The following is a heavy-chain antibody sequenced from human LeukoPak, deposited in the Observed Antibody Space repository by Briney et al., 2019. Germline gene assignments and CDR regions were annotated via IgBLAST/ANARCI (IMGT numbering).Heavy chain of an antibody. D-gene: IGHD6-13*01. CDR1: GGSISNSSYY. V-gene: IGHV4-39*01. J-gene: IGHJ4*02. CDR3: ARPLRGAAAGPDFDY. Sequence: SETLSLTCTVSGGSISNSSYYWGWIRQPPGKGLEWIGSIYYSGSTYYNPSLKSRVTISVDTSKNQFSLKLSSVTAADTAVYYCARPLRGAAAGPDFDYWGQGTLVTVSS. CDR2: IYYSGST.